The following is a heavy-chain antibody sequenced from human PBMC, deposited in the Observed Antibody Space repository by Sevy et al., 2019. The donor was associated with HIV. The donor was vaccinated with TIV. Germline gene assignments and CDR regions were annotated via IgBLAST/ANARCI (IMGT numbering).Heavy chain of an antibody. J-gene: IGHJ4*02. CDR1: GFIFSSYW. Sequence: GGSLRLSCAASGFIFSSYWMTWVRQAPGKGLEWVANIKQDGSKKYYVDSVKGRFTISRDNAKNSVYLQMNSLRAEDTAVYYCAREIAAAGSYWGQGTLVTVSS. D-gene: IGHD6-13*01. V-gene: IGHV3-7*01. CDR3: AREIAAAGSY. CDR2: IKQDGSKK.